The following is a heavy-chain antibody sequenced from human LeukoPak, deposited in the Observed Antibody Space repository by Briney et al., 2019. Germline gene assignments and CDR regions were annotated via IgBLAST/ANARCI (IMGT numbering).Heavy chain of an antibody. CDR3: AKDYQGYCSSTSCYTGGSLDY. V-gene: IGHV3-43*01. CDR1: GFTFDDYT. Sequence: GGSLRLSXAASGFTFDDYTMHWVRQAPGKGLEWVSLISWDGGSTYYADSVKGRFTISRDNSKNSLYLQMNSLRTEDTALYYCAKDYQGYCSSTSCYTGGSLDYWGQGTLVTVSS. CDR2: ISWDGGST. J-gene: IGHJ4*02. D-gene: IGHD2-2*02.